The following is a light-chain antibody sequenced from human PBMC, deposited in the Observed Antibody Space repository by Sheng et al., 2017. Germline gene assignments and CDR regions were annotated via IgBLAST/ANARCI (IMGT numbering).Light chain of an antibody. CDR1: QGPRRA. CDR2: DAS. Sequence: AIQLTQSPPSLSASVGDSVTITCRASQGPRRALAWYQQKPGKAPKLLIFDASSLESGVPSRFSGSGSGTDFTLTISCLQSEDFATYYCQQYYSYPLTFGGGTKVEIK. V-gene: IGKV1-13*02. J-gene: IGKJ4*01. CDR3: QQYYSYPLT.